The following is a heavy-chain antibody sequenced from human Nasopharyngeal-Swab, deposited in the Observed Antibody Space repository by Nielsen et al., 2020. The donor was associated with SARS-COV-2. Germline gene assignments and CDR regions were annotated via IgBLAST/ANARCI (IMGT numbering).Heavy chain of an antibody. CDR1: GFSFRTYW. Sequence: GGSLRLSCAASGFSFRTYWMHWVRQSPGKGLLWVSRIDTDGAITNYADYVKGRFTIPRENAKNTLYLQMNSLRADDTAVYYCARDVGGRDNYWGQGALVTVSS. CDR2: IDTDGAIT. D-gene: IGHD2-15*01. J-gene: IGHJ4*02. CDR3: ARDVGGRDNY. V-gene: IGHV3-74*01.